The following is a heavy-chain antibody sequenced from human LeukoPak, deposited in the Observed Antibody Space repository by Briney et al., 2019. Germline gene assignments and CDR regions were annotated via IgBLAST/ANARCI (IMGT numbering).Heavy chain of an antibody. CDR3: AKAAELLGVIGYFDY. Sequence: GGSLRLSCAASGFTFSSYAMSWVRQAPGKGLEWASAISGSGGSTYYADSVKGRFTISRDNSKNTLYLQMNSLRAEDTAVYYCAKAAELLGVIGYFDYWGQGTLVTVSS. CDR2: ISGSGGST. CDR1: GFTFSSYA. V-gene: IGHV3-23*01. D-gene: IGHD1-26*01. J-gene: IGHJ4*02.